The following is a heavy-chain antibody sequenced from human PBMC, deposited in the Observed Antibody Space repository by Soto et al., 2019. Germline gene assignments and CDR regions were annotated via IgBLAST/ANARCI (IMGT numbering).Heavy chain of an antibody. J-gene: IGHJ4*02. CDR3: GKERRGSGWSVCNF. CDR2: ISGNGNSA. Sequence: AQLLESGGDLVQPGGSLRLSCAASGFTFRDYAMNWVRQAPGKGLEWVADISGNGNSARHADSVKGRFTISRDNSQNTLYLHMNSLRVDDTAIYYCGKERRGSGWSVCNFWGQGTLVTVFS. CDR1: GFTFRDYA. V-gene: IGHV3-23*01. D-gene: IGHD6-19*01.